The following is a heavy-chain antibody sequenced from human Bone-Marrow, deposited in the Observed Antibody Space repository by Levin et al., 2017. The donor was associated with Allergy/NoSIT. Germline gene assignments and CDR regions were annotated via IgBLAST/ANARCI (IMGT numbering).Heavy chain of an antibody. V-gene: IGHV3-48*03. Sequence: PGGSLRLSCAASGFTFSSYEMNWVRQAPGKGLEWVSYISSSGSTIYYADSVKGRFTISRDNAKNSLYLQMNSLRAEDTAVYYCARWARPYSSSWYLREYYFDYWGQGTLVTVSS. CDR2: ISSSGSTI. J-gene: IGHJ4*02. D-gene: IGHD6-13*01. CDR3: ARWARPYSSSWYLREYYFDY. CDR1: GFTFSSYE.